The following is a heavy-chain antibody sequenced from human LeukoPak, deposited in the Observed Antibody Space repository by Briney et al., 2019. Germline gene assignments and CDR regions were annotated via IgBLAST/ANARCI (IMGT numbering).Heavy chain of an antibody. Sequence: PSETLSLTCAVYGGSFSGYYWSWIRQPAGKGLEWIGRIYTSGSTNYNPSLKSRVTMSVDTSKNQFSLKLSSVTAADTAVYYCARLHYYYYMDVWGKGTTVTISS. CDR2: IYTSGST. V-gene: IGHV4-59*10. J-gene: IGHJ6*03. CDR1: GGSFSGYY. CDR3: ARLHYYYYMDV.